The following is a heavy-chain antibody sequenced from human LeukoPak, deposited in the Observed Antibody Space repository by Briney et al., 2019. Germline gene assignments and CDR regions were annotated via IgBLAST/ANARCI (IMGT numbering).Heavy chain of an antibody. V-gene: IGHV3-7*04. D-gene: IGHD3-22*01. CDR2: IKQDGSET. J-gene: IGHJ4*02. CDR1: GFIFSNYW. CDR3: ARGIYDSSGYRPVDY. Sequence: PGGSLRLSCAASGFIFSNYWMSWVRQAPGKGLEWVANIKQDGSETSYVDSVKGRFTISRDDAKNSLYLQMNSLRAEDTAVYYCARGIYDSSGYRPVDYWGQGTLVTVSS.